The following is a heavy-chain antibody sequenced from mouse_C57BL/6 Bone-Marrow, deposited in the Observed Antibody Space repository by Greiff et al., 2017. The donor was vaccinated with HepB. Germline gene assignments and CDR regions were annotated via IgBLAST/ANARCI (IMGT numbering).Heavy chain of an antibody. CDR1: GFNIKDYY. V-gene: IGHV14-2*01. J-gene: IGHJ1*03. CDR3: TMGYYGSSYHWYFDV. CDR2: IDPEDGET. Sequence: EVQLQQSGAELVKPGASVKLSCTASGFNIKDYYMHWVKQRTEQGLEWIGRIDPEDGETKYAPKFQGKATITADTSSNTAYLQLSSLTSEDTAVYYCTMGYYGSSYHWYFDVWGTGTTVTVSS. D-gene: IGHD1-1*01.